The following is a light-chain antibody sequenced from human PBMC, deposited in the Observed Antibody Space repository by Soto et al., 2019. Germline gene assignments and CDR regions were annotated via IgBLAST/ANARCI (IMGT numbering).Light chain of an antibody. Sequence: EIVLTQSPGSLSLSPGQRATLSCRASQSVDTTFFAWYQKKPGQAPRLLIYGASKRATGIPDRFRGSGSGTDFTLIISRLEPENFAVYYCQQYMSSVTFGQGTKVEIK. CDR1: QSVDTTF. CDR3: QQYMSSVT. CDR2: GAS. V-gene: IGKV3-20*01. J-gene: IGKJ1*01.